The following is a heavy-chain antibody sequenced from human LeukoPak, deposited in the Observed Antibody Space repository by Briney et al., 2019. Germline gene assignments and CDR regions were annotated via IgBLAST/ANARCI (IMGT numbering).Heavy chain of an antibody. D-gene: IGHD3-9*01. CDR3: AKAVLTGYYLDY. CDR1: GFTFSSYA. CDR2: ITGGGGTT. V-gene: IGHV3-23*01. J-gene: IGHJ4*02. Sequence: GGSLRLSCAASGFTFSSYAITWVRQAPGKGLEWVSSITGGGGTTYYADSVKGRFTISRDNSKNTLYLQMNSPRAEDTAVYYCAKAVLTGYYLDYWGQGTLVTVSS.